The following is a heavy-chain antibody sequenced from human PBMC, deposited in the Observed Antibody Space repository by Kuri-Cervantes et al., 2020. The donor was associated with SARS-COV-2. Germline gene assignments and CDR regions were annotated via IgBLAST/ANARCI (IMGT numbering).Heavy chain of an antibody. CDR2: INPNSGGT. D-gene: IGHD3-10*01. J-gene: IGHJ5*02. CDR3: ARDYDMVQENWFDP. Sequence: VSVKVSCKASGYTFTGYYMHWVRQAPGQGLEWMGWINPNSGGTNYAQKFQGRVTMTTDTSTSTAYMELRSLRSDDTAVYYCARDYDMVQENWFDPWGQGTLVTVSS. V-gene: IGHV1-2*02. CDR1: GYTFTGYY.